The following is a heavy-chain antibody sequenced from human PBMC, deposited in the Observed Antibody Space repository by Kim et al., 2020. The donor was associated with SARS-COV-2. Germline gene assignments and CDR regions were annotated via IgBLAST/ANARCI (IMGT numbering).Heavy chain of an antibody. J-gene: IGHJ4*02. V-gene: IGHV3-48*03. CDR1: GFTFSSYE. CDR3: ARGWTSVCGGDCYYYFDY. CDR2: ISSSGSTI. D-gene: IGHD2-21*02. Sequence: GGSLRLSCAASGFTFSSYEMNWVRQAPGKGLEWVSYISSSGSTIYYADSVKGRFTISRDNAKNSLYLQMNSLRAEDTAVYYCARGWTSVCGGDCYYYFDYWGQGTLVTVSS.